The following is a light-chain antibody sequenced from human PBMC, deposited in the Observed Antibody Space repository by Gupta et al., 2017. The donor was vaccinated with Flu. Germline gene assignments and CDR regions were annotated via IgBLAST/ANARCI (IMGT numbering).Light chain of an antibody. CDR3: QQANSFPRA. CDR1: QGIGSW. V-gene: IGKV1-12*01. J-gene: IGKJ4*01. Sequence: DIQMTQSPSSVSASVGDRVTITCRASQGIGSWLAWYQQKPGKAPKLLISAASSVQSGVPSRFSGSGSGTDFTLTISSLQPDDFATYYCQQANSFPRAFGRGTKVEIK. CDR2: AAS.